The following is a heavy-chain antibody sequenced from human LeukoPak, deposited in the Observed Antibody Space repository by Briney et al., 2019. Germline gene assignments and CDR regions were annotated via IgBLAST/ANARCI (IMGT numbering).Heavy chain of an antibody. CDR1: GFTFSSYA. J-gene: IGHJ4*02. D-gene: IGHD6-13*01. V-gene: IGHV3-30*04. CDR2: ISYDGSNK. Sequence: GGSLRLSCAASGFTFSSYAMHWVRQAPGKGLEWVAVISYDGSNKYYADSVKGRFTISRDNSKNTLYLQMNSLRAEDTAVYYCARHRTGYSSSWDFDYWGQGTLVTVSS. CDR3: ARHRTGYSSSWDFDY.